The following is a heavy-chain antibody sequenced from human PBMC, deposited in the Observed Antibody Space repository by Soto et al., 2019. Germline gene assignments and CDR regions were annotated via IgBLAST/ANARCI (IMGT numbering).Heavy chain of an antibody. J-gene: IGHJ4*02. Sequence: QVQLVQSGAEVKKAGASVKVSCKTSGYTFTNYDINWMRQAPGQGLEWLGWMSPNIGDTGYAQSFQDRLTLTKDTSISTAYMELSSLTSEDTAVYFCARNRRETGDFDYWGQGTLVTVSS. CDR2: MSPNIGDT. CDR1: GYTFTNYD. V-gene: IGHV1-8*01. D-gene: IGHD7-27*01. CDR3: ARNRRETGDFDY.